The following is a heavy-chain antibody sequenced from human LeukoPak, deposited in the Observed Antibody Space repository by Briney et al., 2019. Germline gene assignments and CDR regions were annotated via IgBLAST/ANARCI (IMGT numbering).Heavy chain of an antibody. D-gene: IGHD3-16*01. V-gene: IGHV3-74*01. J-gene: IGHJ4*02. CDR2: VNTDGSTP. Sequence: GGSLRLSCAASGFTFSSYSMNWVRQAPGKGLVWVSRVNTDGSTPTYADSVKGRFTISRDNAKNTLYLQMNSLRAEDTAVYYCVRDRGSYSDYWGQGTLVTVSS. CDR1: GFTFSSYS. CDR3: VRDRGSYSDY.